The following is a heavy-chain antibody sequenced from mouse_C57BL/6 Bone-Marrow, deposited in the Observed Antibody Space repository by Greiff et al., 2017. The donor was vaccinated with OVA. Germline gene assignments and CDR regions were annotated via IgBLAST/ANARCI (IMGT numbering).Heavy chain of an antibody. V-gene: IGHV8-8*01. CDR1: GFSLSTFGMG. J-gene: IGHJ3*01. CDR3: ARIEEGQLRLPFAY. CDR2: IWWDDDK. Sequence: QVQLKESGPGILQPSQTLSLTCSFSGFSLSTFGMGVGWIRQPSGKGLEWLAHIWWDDDKYYNPALKSRLTISKDTSKNQVFLKIANVDTADTATDYCARIEEGQLRLPFAYWGQGTLVTVSA. D-gene: IGHD3-2*02.